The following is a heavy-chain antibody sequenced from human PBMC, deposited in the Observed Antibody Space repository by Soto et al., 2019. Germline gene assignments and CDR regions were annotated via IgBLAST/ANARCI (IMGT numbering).Heavy chain of an antibody. CDR1: GFTFSSYA. Sequence: GGSLRLSCAASGFTFSSYAMSWVRQAPGKGLEWVSAISGSGGSTYYADSVKGRFTISRDNSKNTLYLQMNSLRAEDTAVYYCAKVALGYCSSTSCYGGAFDIWGQGTMVTVS. D-gene: IGHD2-2*01. CDR3: AKVALGYCSSTSCYGGAFDI. J-gene: IGHJ3*02. V-gene: IGHV3-23*01. CDR2: ISGSGGST.